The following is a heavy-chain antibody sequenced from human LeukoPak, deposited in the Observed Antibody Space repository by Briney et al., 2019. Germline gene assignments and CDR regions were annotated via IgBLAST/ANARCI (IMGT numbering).Heavy chain of an antibody. CDR1: GFTFSSYA. CDR3: ARDYFFAGSGSSRGLDY. D-gene: IGHD3-10*01. Sequence: GGSLRLSCAASGFTFSSYAMHWVRQAPGQGLEWVAVISYDGSNKYYADSVKGRFTISRDNSKSTLYLQMNSLRAEDTAVYYCARDYFFAGSGSSRGLDYWGQGTLVTVSS. V-gene: IGHV3-30-3*01. J-gene: IGHJ4*02. CDR2: ISYDGSNK.